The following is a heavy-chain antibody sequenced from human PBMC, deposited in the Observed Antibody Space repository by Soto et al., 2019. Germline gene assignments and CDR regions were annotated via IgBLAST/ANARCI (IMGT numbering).Heavy chain of an antibody. Sequence: SETLSLTCTVSGGSITSSSYYWGWIRQPPGKGLEWIGSIYYSGSTYYNPSLKSRVTISVDTSKNQFSLKLNSVTAADTAVYYCARDLWGYCGTDCYPLDVWGQGTTVTVSS. CDR3: ARDLWGYCGTDCYPLDV. V-gene: IGHV4-39*07. CDR1: GGSITSSSYY. J-gene: IGHJ6*02. CDR2: IYYSGST. D-gene: IGHD2-21*02.